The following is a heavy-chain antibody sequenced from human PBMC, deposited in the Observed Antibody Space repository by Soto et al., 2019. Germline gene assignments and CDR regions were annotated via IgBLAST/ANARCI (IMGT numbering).Heavy chain of an antibody. Sequence: GGSLRLSCAAAGFAFIGYDMHWVRQATGKGLEWVSAIGSAGDTFYPGSVKGRFTISRENAKNSLYLQMNSLRAEDTAVYYCARAIVGATNFGYWGQGTLVTVSS. CDR1: GFAFIGYD. V-gene: IGHV3-13*01. D-gene: IGHD1-26*01. CDR3: ARAIVGATNFGY. J-gene: IGHJ4*02. CDR2: IGSAGDT.